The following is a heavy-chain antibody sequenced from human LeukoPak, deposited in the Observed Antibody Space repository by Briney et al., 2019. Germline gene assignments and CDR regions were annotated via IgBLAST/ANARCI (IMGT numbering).Heavy chain of an antibody. D-gene: IGHD6-6*01. CDR3: ARVVSWSSSPHYYYYYYMDV. CDR2: IYTSGST. V-gene: IGHV4-61*02. CDR1: GGSISSGSYY. Sequence: SETLSLTCTVSGGSISSGSYYWRWIRQPAGKGLEWIERIYTSGSTNYNPSLKSRVTISVDTSKNQFSLKLSSVTAADTAVYYCARVVSWSSSPHYYYYYYMDVWGKGTTVTVSS. J-gene: IGHJ6*03.